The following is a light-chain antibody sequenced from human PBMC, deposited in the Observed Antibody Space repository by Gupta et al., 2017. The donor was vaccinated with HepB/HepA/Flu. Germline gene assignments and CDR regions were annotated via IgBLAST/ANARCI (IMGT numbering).Light chain of an antibody. Sequence: EIVMTQSPATLSVSPGERATLSCRASQSVSSNLVWYQQKPGQAPRLLIYGASTRATGVQARFSGSGYGTEITLTISSLQSEDFAVYYCQQSNNWPPLTFGGGTKVEIK. CDR1: QSVSSN. J-gene: IGKJ4*01. CDR3: QQSNNWPPLT. CDR2: GAS. V-gene: IGKV3-15*01.